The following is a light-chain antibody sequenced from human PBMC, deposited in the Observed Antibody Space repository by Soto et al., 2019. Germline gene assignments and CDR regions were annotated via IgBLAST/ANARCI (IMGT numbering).Light chain of an antibody. J-gene: IGKJ1*01. Sequence: EIVLTQSQGTLSLSPGDGASLSCRASQSVSSSLAWYQQKPGQAPRLLIYGASSRATGIPERFSGSGSATDLDLTVSRLEHEEGGEYYCQQYGSAPRTVGQGTNVEIK. V-gene: IGKV3-20*01. CDR3: QQYGSAPRT. CDR2: GAS. CDR1: QSVSSS.